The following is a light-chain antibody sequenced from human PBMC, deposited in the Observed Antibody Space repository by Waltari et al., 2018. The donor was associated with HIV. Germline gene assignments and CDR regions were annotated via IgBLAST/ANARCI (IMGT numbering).Light chain of an antibody. CDR1: QSVSSS. Sequence: DIVLTQSPATLSLSPGERATLSCRASQSVSSSLAWYQQKPDQAPRLRIYDASNRATGIPARFSGSGSGTDFTLTISSLEPEDFAVYYCQQRSNWPRTFGQGTKVEIK. CDR3: QQRSNWPRT. V-gene: IGKV3-11*01. CDR2: DAS. J-gene: IGKJ1*01.